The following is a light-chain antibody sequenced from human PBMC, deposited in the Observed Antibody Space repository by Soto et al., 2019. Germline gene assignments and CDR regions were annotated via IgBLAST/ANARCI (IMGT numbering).Light chain of an antibody. CDR2: GAS. CDR1: QSVSSN. Sequence: MTQSPVTLSLSPGERATLSCRASQSVSSNLAWYQQRPGQAPRLLIYGASTRATGIPARFSGSGSGTEFTLTISSLQSEDFAVYYCQQYNNWPPITFGQGTRLEI. CDR3: QQYNNWPPIT. V-gene: IGKV3-15*01. J-gene: IGKJ5*01.